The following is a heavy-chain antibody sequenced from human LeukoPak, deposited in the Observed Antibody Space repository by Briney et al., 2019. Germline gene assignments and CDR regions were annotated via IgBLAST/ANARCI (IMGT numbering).Heavy chain of an antibody. V-gene: IGHV3-74*01. CDR3: ARDWVGYYGSGSSDY. Sequence: QAGGSLRLSCAASGFTFSSYWMHWVRQAPGKGLVWVSHINSDGSSTSYADSVKGRFTISRDNAKNTLYLQMNSLRAEDTAVYYCARDWVGYYGSGSSDYWGQGTLVTVSP. J-gene: IGHJ4*02. CDR1: GFTFSSYW. CDR2: INSDGSST. D-gene: IGHD3-10*01.